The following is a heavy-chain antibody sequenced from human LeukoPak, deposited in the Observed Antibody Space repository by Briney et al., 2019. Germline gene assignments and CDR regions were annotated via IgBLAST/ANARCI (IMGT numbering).Heavy chain of an antibody. CDR3: ARDEVAAAGTYNWFDP. D-gene: IGHD6-13*01. V-gene: IGHV4-39*07. Sequence: SETLSLTCTVSGGSISSYYWGWIRQPPGKGLEWIGSIYYSGSTYYNPSLKSRVTISVDTSKNQFSLKLSSVTAADTAVYYCARDEVAAAGTYNWFDPWGQGTLVTVSS. J-gene: IGHJ5*02. CDR1: GGSISSYY. CDR2: IYYSGST.